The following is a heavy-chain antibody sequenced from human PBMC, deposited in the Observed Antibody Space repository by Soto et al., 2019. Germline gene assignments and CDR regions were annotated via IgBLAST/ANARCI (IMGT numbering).Heavy chain of an antibody. J-gene: IGHJ5*02. V-gene: IGHV4-61*01. CDR3: ARETDSSGWSPNWFDP. D-gene: IGHD6-19*01. Sequence: QVQLQESGPGLVKPSETLSLTCTVSGGSVSSGSYYWSWIRQPPGKGLEWIGYIYYSGSTNYNPSLKSRVTISVDTSKNQFSLKLSSVTAADTAVYYCARETDSSGWSPNWFDPWGQGTLVTVSS. CDR2: IYYSGST. CDR1: GGSVSSGSYY.